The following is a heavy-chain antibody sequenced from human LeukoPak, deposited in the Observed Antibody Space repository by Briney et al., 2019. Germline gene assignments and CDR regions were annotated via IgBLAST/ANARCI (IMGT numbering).Heavy chain of an antibody. CDR2: ISYDGSNK. D-gene: IGHD6-19*01. CDR1: GITFSSYA. V-gene: IGHV3-30*04. CDR3: AKREQWLEDY. Sequence: PGGSLRLSCAASGITFSSYAMHWVRQAPGKGLEWVAVISYDGSNKYYADSVKGRFTISRDNSKNTLYLQMNSLRAEDTAVYYCAKREQWLEDYWGQGTLVTVSS. J-gene: IGHJ4*02.